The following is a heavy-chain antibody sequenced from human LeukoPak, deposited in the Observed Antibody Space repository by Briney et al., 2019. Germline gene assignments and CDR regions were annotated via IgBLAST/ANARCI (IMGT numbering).Heavy chain of an antibody. CDR1: GLTFNKYG. D-gene: IGHD3-10*01. V-gene: IGHV3-33*06. CDR2: IWYDENKK. J-gene: IGHJ3*02. CDR3: AKDRSGSYSSDAFDI. Sequence: GRSLRLSCAASGLTFNKYGMHWVRQAPGKGLEWVALIWYDENKKYYEDAVKGRFTISRDNSKNTLYLQMDSLRAEDTAVYYCAKDRSGSYSSDAFDIWGQGTMVTVSS.